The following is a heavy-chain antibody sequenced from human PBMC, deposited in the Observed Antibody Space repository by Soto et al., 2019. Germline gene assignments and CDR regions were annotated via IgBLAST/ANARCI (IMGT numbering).Heavy chain of an antibody. Sequence: QVQLQQTGAGLLKPSETLSLTCVVSGGSFTGSYWSWIRQPPGKGLEWLGEINHSGSTNYKSSLRSRLTISADKSKNQFSLKLSSVTAADTAVYYCARSYTGSKLDYWGQGTPVTVSS. CDR1: GGSFTGSY. J-gene: IGHJ4*02. D-gene: IGHD2-8*02. V-gene: IGHV4-34*02. CDR3: ARSYTGSKLDY. CDR2: INHSGST.